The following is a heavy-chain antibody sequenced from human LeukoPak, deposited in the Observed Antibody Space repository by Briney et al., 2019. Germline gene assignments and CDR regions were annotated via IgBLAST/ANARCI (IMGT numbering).Heavy chain of an antibody. Sequence: ETLSLTCAVYGGSFSGYYWSWIRQPPGKGLEWVSAISGSGDGTYYAGSVKGRFTISRDNSKNTLYLQMNSLRAEDTAVYYCAKTVPAADSWGQGILVTVSS. V-gene: IGHV3-23*01. CDR2: ISGSGDGT. CDR3: AKTVPAADS. J-gene: IGHJ4*02. D-gene: IGHD2-2*01. CDR1: GGSFSGYY.